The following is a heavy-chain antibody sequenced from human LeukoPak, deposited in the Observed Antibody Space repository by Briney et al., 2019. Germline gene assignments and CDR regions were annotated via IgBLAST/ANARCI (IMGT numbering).Heavy chain of an antibody. V-gene: IGHV4-59*10. J-gene: IGHJ4*02. CDR2: IYTSGST. CDR1: GGSFSGYY. Sequence: PSETLSLTCAVYGGSFSGYYWSWIRQPPGKGLEWIGRIYTSGSTNYNPSLKSRVTMSVDTSKNQFSLKLSSVTAADTAVYYCARSRGWLQSHPLGYWGQGTLVTVSS. CDR3: ARSRGWLQSHPLGY. D-gene: IGHD5-24*01.